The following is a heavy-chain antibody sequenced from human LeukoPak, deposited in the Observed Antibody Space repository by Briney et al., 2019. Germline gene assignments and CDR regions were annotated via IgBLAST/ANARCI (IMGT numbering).Heavy chain of an antibody. Sequence: PGGSLRLSCAASGFTVSSNYMSWVRQAPGKGLEWVSVIYSGGSTYYADSVKGRFTISRDNSKNTLYLQMNSLRAEDTAVYYCARQNPYDILTGYSGDYWGQGALVTVSS. CDR1: GFTVSSNY. CDR2: IYSGGST. J-gene: IGHJ4*02. CDR3: ARQNPYDILTGYSGDY. D-gene: IGHD3-9*01. V-gene: IGHV3-53*01.